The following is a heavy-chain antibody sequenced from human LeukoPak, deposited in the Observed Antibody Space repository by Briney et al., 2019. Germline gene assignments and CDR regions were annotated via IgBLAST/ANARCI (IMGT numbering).Heavy chain of an antibody. CDR1: GFTFSSYW. CDR2: IKQDGSEE. J-gene: IGHJ4*02. V-gene: IGHV3-7*01. D-gene: IGHD3-22*01. CDR3: ARENYDSSGYSDY. Sequence: GGSLRLSCAASGFTFSSYWMSWVRQAPGKGLEWVANIKQDGSEEYYVDSVKGRFTISRDNAKNSLYLQMNSLRAEDTAVYYCARENYDSSGYSDYWGQGTLVTVSS.